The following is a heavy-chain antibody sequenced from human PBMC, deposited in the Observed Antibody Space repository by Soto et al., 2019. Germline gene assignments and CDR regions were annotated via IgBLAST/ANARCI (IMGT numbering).Heavy chain of an antibody. Sequence: SVKVSCKVSGYTLTELSMHWVRQAPGKGLEWMGGIIPIFGTANYAQKFQGRVTITADESTSTAYMELSSLRSEDTAVYYCARERYCSGGSCYLSYYYGMDVWGQGTTVTVSS. V-gene: IGHV1-69*13. J-gene: IGHJ6*02. CDR3: ARERYCSGGSCYLSYYYGMDV. D-gene: IGHD2-15*01. CDR1: GYTLTELS. CDR2: IIPIFGTA.